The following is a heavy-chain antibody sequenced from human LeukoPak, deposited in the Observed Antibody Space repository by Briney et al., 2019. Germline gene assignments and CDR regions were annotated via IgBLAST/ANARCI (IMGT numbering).Heavy chain of an antibody. CDR2: IKSKTDGGTT. J-gene: IGHJ6*02. Sequence: GGSLRLSCAASGFTFSNAWMSWVRQAPGKGLEWVGRIKSKTDGGTTDYAAPVKGRFTISRDDSKNTLYLQMNSLKTEDTAVYYCTTDLEAGYSYGFGYYYYGMDVWGQGTMVTVSS. V-gene: IGHV3-15*01. CDR3: TTDLEAGYSYGFGYYYYGMDV. D-gene: IGHD5-18*01. CDR1: GFTFSNAW.